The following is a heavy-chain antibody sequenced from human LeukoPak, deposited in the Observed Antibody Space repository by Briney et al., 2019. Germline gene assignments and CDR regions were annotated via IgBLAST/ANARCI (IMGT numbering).Heavy chain of an antibody. J-gene: IGHJ4*02. CDR3: VEVIDY. V-gene: IGHV3-7*01. D-gene: IGHD2-21*01. CDR2: ISPDGSGT. CDR1: SFSIITYY. Sequence: PGGSLRLSCPAASFSIITYYWACCVQAPGRGPEWAANISPDGSGTFYADSVKGRLTISRDNTRNSLYLQMNSLRVEDTAMYYCVEVIDYWGRGTLVTVSS.